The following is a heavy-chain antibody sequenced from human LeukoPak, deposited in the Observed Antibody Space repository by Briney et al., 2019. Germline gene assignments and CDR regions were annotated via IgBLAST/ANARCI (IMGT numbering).Heavy chain of an antibody. CDR1: GCTFISYW. V-gene: IGHV3-74*01. CDR2: INSDGSST. J-gene: IGHJ4*02. CDR3: AKSASGWSFDS. D-gene: IGHD6-19*01. Sequence: GGSLRLSCAACGCTFISYWMHWVRQAPGKGVVWVSRINSDGSSTSYADSVKGRFTIPRNHAKNTLYLQKHSPRAENTAVYYCAKSASGWSFDSWGQGTPVSVSS.